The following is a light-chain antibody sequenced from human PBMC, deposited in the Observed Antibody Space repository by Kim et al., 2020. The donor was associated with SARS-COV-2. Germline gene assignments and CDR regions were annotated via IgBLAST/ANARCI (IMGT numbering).Light chain of an antibody. Sequence: EIVLTQSPGTLSLSPGERATLSCRASQSVSSIYLAWYQQKPGQAPRLLIYGASSRATGIPDRISGSGSGTDFTLTIRRLEPEDFAVYYCQYYGRSPGTFGGGTKVDIK. CDR2: GAS. CDR3: QYYGRSPGT. J-gene: IGKJ4*01. V-gene: IGKV3-20*01. CDR1: QSVSSIY.